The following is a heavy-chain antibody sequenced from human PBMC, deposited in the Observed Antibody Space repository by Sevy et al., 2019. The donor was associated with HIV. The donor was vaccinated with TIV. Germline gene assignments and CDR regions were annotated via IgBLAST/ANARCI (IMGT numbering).Heavy chain of an antibody. V-gene: IGHV5-51*01. J-gene: IGHJ4*02. Sequence: GESLKISCKGSGYSFTSYWIGWVRQMPGKGLEWMGIIYPGDSDTRYSPSFQGQVTISVDKSISTAYLQWGSLKASDNAMYYCARTTAVAGTKFFDFWGQGTLVTVSS. D-gene: IGHD6-13*01. CDR1: GYSFTSYW. CDR3: ARTTAVAGTKFFDF. CDR2: IYPGDSDT.